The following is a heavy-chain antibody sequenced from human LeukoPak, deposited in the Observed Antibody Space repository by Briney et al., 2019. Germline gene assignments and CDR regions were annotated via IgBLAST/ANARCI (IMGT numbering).Heavy chain of an antibody. V-gene: IGHV3-49*03. CDR3: ARSRRVSCGGACYSFDY. J-gene: IGHJ4*02. D-gene: IGHD2-21*02. CDR1: GFTLDDYG. CDR2: IRNKAYGGTT. Sequence: GGSLRLSCTASGFTLDDYGVSWFRQAPGKGLEWVGFIRNKAYGGTTEYAASVKGRFTISRDDSKSIACLQMNSLKTEDTAVYYCARSRRVSCGGACYSFDYWGQGTLVTVSS.